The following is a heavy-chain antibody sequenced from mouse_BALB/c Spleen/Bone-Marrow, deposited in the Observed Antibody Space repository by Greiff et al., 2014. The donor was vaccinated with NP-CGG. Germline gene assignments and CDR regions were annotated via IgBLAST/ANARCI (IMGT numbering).Heavy chain of an antibody. CDR3: TRYYSWYFDV. CDR1: GYTFTSYW. CDR2: INPVDGRN. J-gene: IGHJ1*01. D-gene: IGHD1-1*01. V-gene: IGHV1S81*02. Sequence: QVQLQQSGAELVKPGASVKLSCKPSGYTFTSYWIHWVKQRPGQGLEWIGEINPVDGRNDYNEKFKNKATLTVDKSSSTAYMQLSSPTSEDSAVYYCTRYYSWYFDVWGAGTTVTVSS.